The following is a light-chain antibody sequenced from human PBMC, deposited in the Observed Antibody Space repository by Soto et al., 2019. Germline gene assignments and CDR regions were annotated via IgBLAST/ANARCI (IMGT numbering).Light chain of an antibody. CDR1: QSVSSSY. Sequence: ESVLTQSPGTLSLSPGERATLSCRASQSVSSSYLAWYQHKPGQAPRLLIYGASSRATGIPDRFSGSGSGTDFTLTISRLEPEDFAVFYCQQYDSSPYTFGQGTKLEIK. CDR3: QQYDSSPYT. V-gene: IGKV3-20*01. CDR2: GAS. J-gene: IGKJ2*01.